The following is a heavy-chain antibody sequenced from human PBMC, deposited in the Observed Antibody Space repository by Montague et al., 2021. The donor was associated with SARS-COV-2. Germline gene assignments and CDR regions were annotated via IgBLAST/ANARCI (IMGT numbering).Heavy chain of an antibody. J-gene: IGHJ4*02. V-gene: IGHV4-4*07. D-gene: IGHD6-13*01. CDR2: TYTSGST. CDR1: GDSISSYY. CDR3: ARDRGSAADKAFDN. Sequence: SETLSPTCTVSGDSISSYYWSWIRQPAGKGLELIGRTYTSGSTNYNPSLRSRVTMSIDTSKNQFSLRLSSVTAADTAVYYCARDRGSAADKAFDNWGQGTLVTVSS.